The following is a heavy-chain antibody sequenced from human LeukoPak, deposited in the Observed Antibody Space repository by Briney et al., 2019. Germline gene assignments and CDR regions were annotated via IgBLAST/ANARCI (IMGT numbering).Heavy chain of an antibody. J-gene: IGHJ3*02. D-gene: IGHD3-10*01. Sequence: SQTLSLTCTVSGGSISSGDYYWSWIRQPPGKGLEWIGYIYYSGSTYYNPSLKSRVTISVDTSKNQFSLKLSSVTAADTAVYYCARQKVEGNYYGSGSYYYPAAFDIWGQGTMVTVSS. V-gene: IGHV4-30-4*08. CDR1: GGSISSGDYY. CDR3: ARQKVEGNYYGSGSYYYPAAFDI. CDR2: IYYSGST.